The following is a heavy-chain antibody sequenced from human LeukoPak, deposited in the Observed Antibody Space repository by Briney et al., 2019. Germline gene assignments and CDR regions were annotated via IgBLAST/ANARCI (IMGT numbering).Heavy chain of an antibody. V-gene: IGHV4-38-2*02. CDR3: ARGGRNRGNYYYYYMDV. CDR1: GYSMSSGYY. D-gene: IGHD2-15*01. J-gene: IGHJ6*03. CDR2: IYHSGST. Sequence: PSETLSLTCTVSGYSMSSGYYWGWIRQPPGKGLEWIGSIYHSGSTYYNPSLKSRVTISVDTSKNQFSLKLSSVTAADTAVYYCARGGRNRGNYYYYYMDVWGKGTTVTVSS.